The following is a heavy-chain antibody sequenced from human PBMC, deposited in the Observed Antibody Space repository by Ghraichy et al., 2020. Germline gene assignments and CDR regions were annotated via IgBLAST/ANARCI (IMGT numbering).Heavy chain of an antibody. CDR2: IKSKTDGGTT. CDR3: TTDSLLVGPTFDP. D-gene: IGHD1-26*01. J-gene: IGHJ5*02. Sequence: GGSLRLSCAASRFTFSNAWMSWVRQAPGKGLEWVGRIKSKTDGGTTDYAAPVKGRFTISRDDSENTLYLQMNSLKTEDTAVYYCTTDSLLVGPTFDPWGQGTLVTVSS. V-gene: IGHV3-15*01. CDR1: RFTFSNAW.